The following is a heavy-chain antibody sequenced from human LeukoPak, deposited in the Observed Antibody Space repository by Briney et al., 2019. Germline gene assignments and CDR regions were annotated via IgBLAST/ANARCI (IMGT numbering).Heavy chain of an antibody. V-gene: IGHV3-23*01. Sequence: GGSLRLSCAASGFTFNTYGMSWVRQAPGKGLEWVSGISGSGGATYYADSVKGRFTISRDNSKNTLYMQMNSLRAEDTAVYYCAKDPGIVVAGLMGYYFDYWGQGTLVTVSS. CDR1: GFTFNTYG. CDR3: AKDPGIVVAGLMGYYFDY. D-gene: IGHD6-19*01. CDR2: ISGSGGAT. J-gene: IGHJ4*02.